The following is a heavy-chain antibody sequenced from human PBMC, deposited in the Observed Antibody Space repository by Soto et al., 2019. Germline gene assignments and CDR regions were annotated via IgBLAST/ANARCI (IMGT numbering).Heavy chain of an antibody. CDR1: GLPFSSYA. Sequence: GGSLRLSWAAAGLPFSSYAMSWVSPAPGKGLEWVSAISGSGGSTYYADSVKGRFTISRDNSKNTLYLQMNSLRAEDTAVYYCAKAYYDFWSGSRIPPRAYYFDYWGQGTLVTVSS. D-gene: IGHD3-3*01. CDR3: AKAYYDFWSGSRIPPRAYYFDY. J-gene: IGHJ4*02. V-gene: IGHV3-23*01. CDR2: ISGSGGST.